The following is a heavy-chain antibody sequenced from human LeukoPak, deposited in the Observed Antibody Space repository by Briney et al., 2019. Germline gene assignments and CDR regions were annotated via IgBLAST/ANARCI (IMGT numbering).Heavy chain of an antibody. J-gene: IGHJ4*02. CDR3: ASSLDPKTFDY. D-gene: IGHD1-1*01. Sequence: ASVKVSCKASGGTFSSYAISWVRQAPGQGLEWMGEIIPIFGTANYAQKFQGRVTITADKSTSTAYMELSSLRSEDTAVCYCASSLDPKTFDYWGQGTLVTVSS. V-gene: IGHV1-69*06. CDR2: IIPIFGTA. CDR1: GGTFSSYA.